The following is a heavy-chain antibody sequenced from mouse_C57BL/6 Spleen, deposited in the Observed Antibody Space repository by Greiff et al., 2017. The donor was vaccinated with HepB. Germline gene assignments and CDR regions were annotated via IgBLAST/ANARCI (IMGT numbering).Heavy chain of an antibody. V-gene: IGHV1-59*01. D-gene: IGHD3-2*02. Sequence: VQLQQPGAELVRPGTSVKLSCKASGYTFTSYWMHWVKQRPGQGLEWIGVIDPSDSYTNYNQKFKGKATLTVDTSSSTAYMQLSSLTSEDSAVYYCARDSSGPNFDYWGQGTTLTVSS. CDR1: GYTFTSYW. CDR3: ARDSSGPNFDY. J-gene: IGHJ2*01. CDR2: IDPSDSYT.